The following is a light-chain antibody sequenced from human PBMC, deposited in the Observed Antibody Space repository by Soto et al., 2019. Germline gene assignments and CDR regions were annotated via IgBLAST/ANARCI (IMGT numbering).Light chain of an antibody. J-gene: IGKJ1*01. CDR1: QSISNW. CDR3: QKYNSFWT. V-gene: IGKV1-5*01. Sequence: DIQMTQTPSTLSVSVGDRFTISCRASQSISNWLAWYQQKPGKAPKLLIYDASSLESGVPSRFSGSGSGTEFTLTISSLQPEDFATYYCQKYNSFWTFGQGTKVDIK. CDR2: DAS.